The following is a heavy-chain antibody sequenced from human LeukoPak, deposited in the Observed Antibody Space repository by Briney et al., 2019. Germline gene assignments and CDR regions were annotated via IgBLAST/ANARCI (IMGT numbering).Heavy chain of an antibody. CDR1: GFTFSNYE. CDR2: ISSHGLTR. CDR3: ARVVARLYYFDY. J-gene: IGHJ4*02. D-gene: IGHD5-12*01. V-gene: IGHV3-48*03. Sequence: GGSLRLSCAASGFTFSNYEMNWVRQAPGKGLEWVSYISSHGLTRYYADSVKGRFTISRDDAKISLYLQMNSLRAEDTAVYYCARVVARLYYFDYWGQGTLVTVSS.